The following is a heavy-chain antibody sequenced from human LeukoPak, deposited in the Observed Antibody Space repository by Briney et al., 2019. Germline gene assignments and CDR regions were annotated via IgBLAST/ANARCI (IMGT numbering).Heavy chain of an antibody. Sequence: AASVKVSCKASGYTFTSYGISWVRQAPGQGLEWMGWISAYNGNTNYAQKLQGRVTMTTDTSTSTAYMELRSLRSDDTAVYYCAADRLRRGQWPPVVWGQGTLVTVSS. CDR1: GYTFTSYG. J-gene: IGHJ4*02. V-gene: IGHV1-18*01. CDR2: ISAYNGNT. D-gene: IGHD5-12*01. CDR3: AADRLRRGQWPPVV.